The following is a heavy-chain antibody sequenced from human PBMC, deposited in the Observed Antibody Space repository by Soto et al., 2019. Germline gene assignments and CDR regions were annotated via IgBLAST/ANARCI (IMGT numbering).Heavy chain of an antibody. V-gene: IGHV3-23*01. J-gene: IGHJ4*02. CDR2: ISGSGGST. CDR1: RFSSSPYA. CDR3: ASRGPIVVTRSFYFDS. D-gene: IGHD3-22*01. Sequence: LRLSCAPSRFSSSPYAMYGVRHPPGKGLEWVSGISGSGGSTYYADSVKGRFTISRDNSKNTLYLQMNSLRAEDTAVYYCASRGPIVVTRSFYFDSWGQGTLVTVSS.